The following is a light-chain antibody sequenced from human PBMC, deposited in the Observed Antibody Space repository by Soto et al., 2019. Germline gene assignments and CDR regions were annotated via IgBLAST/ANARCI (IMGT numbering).Light chain of an antibody. V-gene: IGKV1-12*01. Sequence: DMQMTQSPSSVSASLGDRVTITCRASQDIHTWLAWYQQKPGQAPKLLIYGASHLQSGVPSRFSGSGSGTDFTLTISRLQSEDFATYYCQQANSFPFTFGPGTKVDVK. J-gene: IGKJ3*01. CDR1: QDIHTW. CDR3: QQANSFPFT. CDR2: GAS.